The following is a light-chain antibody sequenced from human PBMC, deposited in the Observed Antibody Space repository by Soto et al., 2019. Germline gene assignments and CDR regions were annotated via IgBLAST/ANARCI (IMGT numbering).Light chain of an antibody. CDR2: EVN. Sequence: QSALTQPASVSGSPGQSITISCTGTSNDIGGYNRVSWYQRPPGTGPKLIIYEVNNRPSGVPDRFSGSKSGNTASLTISGLQAEDDAEYYCSLYTTDSTDVFGTGTKVTVL. V-gene: IGLV2-18*01. CDR3: SLYTTDSTDV. CDR1: SNDIGGYNR. J-gene: IGLJ1*01.